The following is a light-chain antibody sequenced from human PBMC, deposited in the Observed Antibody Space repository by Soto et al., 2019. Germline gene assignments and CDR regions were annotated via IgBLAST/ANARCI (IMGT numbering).Light chain of an antibody. Sequence: QMTQSPSTLSASVGDRVTITCRASQRISSWLAWYQQKPGKAPKLLIYDASSLESGVPSRFSGSGSGTEFTLTITSLQPDDFATYYCQQYNSYPWTFGQGTKVDIK. J-gene: IGKJ1*01. CDR2: DAS. CDR1: QRISSW. V-gene: IGKV1-5*01. CDR3: QQYNSYPWT.